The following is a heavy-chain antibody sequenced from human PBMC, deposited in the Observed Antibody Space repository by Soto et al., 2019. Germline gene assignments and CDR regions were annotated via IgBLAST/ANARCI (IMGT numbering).Heavy chain of an antibody. CDR1: RGTFSSYA. V-gene: IGHV1-69*01. CDR2: IIPIFGTA. Sequence: QVQLVQSGAEVKKPGSSVKVSCKASRGTFSSYAISWVRQAPGQGLEWMGGIIPIFGTANYAQKFQGRVTITAYESTSTAYLELSSLRSEDTAVYYCARDCGYCSGGSCYGSGYSYGHHYYGMDVWGQRTTVTVSS. CDR3: ARDCGYCSGGSCYGSGYSYGHHYYGMDV. J-gene: IGHJ6*02. D-gene: IGHD2-15*01.